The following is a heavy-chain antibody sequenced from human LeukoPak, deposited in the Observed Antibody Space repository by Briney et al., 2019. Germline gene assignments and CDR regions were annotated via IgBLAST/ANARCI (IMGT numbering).Heavy chain of an antibody. Sequence: GGSLRLSCAASGFSFIDYYVNCLRQAPGKGLEWGSSTNRGGSVTGYTDSVKGRFTVSRHNAKNTLFLQMNSLRAEDTAVYYCARARWYSCDYWGQGTLVTVSS. CDR2: TNRGGSVT. D-gene: IGHD5-24*01. J-gene: IGHJ4*02. V-gene: IGHV3-74*01. CDR3: ARARWYSCDY. CDR1: GFSFIDYY.